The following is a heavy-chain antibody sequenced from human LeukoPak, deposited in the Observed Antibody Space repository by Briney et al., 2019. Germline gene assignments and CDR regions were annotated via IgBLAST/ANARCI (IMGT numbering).Heavy chain of an antibody. Sequence: GSLRLSCAASGFTFSSYGMHWVRQAPGKGLVWVAVISYDGSNKYYADSVKGRFTISRDNSKNTLYLQMNSLRAEDTAVYYCAKDADRYCSSTSCYHDYWGQGTLVTVSS. V-gene: IGHV3-30*18. CDR3: AKDADRYCSSTSCYHDY. D-gene: IGHD2-2*01. J-gene: IGHJ4*02. CDR2: ISYDGSNK. CDR1: GFTFSSYG.